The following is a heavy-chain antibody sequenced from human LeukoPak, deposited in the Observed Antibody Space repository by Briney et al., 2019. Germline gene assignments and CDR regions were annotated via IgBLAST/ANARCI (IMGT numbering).Heavy chain of an antibody. V-gene: IGHV1-2*02. D-gene: IGHD3-16*01. CDR3: ASGVFLGRSVDS. CDR1: ENTFTGYY. J-gene: IGHJ5*01. Sequence: GASVKVSCKASENTFTGYYMHWVRQAPGQGLEWMGWINPNNGGTNYAQKFQGRVTMTRDTSINTVYMELRNLRSDDTAVYYCASGVFLGRSVDSWGQGTLVTVSS. CDR2: INPNNGGT.